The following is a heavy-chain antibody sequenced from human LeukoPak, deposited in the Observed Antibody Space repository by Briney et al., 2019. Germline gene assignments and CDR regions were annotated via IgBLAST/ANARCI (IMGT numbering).Heavy chain of an antibody. J-gene: IGHJ5*02. CDR3: ARDRIAALVSRWFDP. D-gene: IGHD6-6*01. CDR2: ISAYNGNT. Sequence: ASVKVSCKASGYTFTSYGISWVRQAPGQGLEWMGWISAYNGNTNYAQKLQGRVTMTRDMSTSTVYMELSSLRSEDTAVYYCARDRIAALVSRWFDPWGQGTLVTVSS. V-gene: IGHV1-18*01. CDR1: GYTFTSYG.